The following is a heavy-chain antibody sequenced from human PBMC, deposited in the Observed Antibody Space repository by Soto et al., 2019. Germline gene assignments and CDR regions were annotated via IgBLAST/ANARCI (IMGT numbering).Heavy chain of an antibody. J-gene: IGHJ3*02. Sequence: ASVKVSCKASGYTFTSYYMHWVRQAPGQGLEWMGIINPSGGSTSYAQKFQGRVTMTRDTSTSTVYMELSSLRSEDTAVYYCARDRGYCSGGSCYPDAFDIWGQGTMVTVSS. CDR3: ARDRGYCSGGSCYPDAFDI. V-gene: IGHV1-46*01. D-gene: IGHD2-15*01. CDR2: INPSGGST. CDR1: GYTFTSYY.